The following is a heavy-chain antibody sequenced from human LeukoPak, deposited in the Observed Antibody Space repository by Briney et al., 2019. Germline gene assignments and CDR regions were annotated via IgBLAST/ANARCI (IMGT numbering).Heavy chain of an antibody. Sequence: EASVKVSCKASGGTFSNYTISWVRQAPGQGLEWMGRIIPILGIANYAQKFQGRVTITADKSTSTAYMELSSLRSEDTAVYYRARVGPGIVGATNYWGQGTLVTVSS. CDR2: IIPILGIA. D-gene: IGHD1-26*01. CDR3: ARVGPGIVGATNY. CDR1: GGTFSNYT. V-gene: IGHV1-69*02. J-gene: IGHJ4*02.